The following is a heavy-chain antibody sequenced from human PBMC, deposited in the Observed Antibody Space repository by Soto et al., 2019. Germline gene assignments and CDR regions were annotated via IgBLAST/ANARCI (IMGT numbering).Heavy chain of an antibody. CDR1: GFTFSSYA. Sequence: GGSLRLSCAASGFTFSSYAMHWVRQAPGKGLEWVAVISYDGSNKYYADSVKGRFTISRDNSKNTLYLQMSSLRAEDTAVYYCARPVEGVVVAATSVYFDYWGQGTLVTVSS. CDR2: ISYDGSNK. D-gene: IGHD2-15*01. J-gene: IGHJ4*02. CDR3: ARPVEGVVVAATSVYFDY. V-gene: IGHV3-30-3*01.